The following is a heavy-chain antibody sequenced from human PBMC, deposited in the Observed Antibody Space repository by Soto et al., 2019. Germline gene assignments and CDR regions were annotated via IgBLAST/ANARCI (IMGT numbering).Heavy chain of an antibody. CDR3: ADAHCTNYVSGMDV. CDR1: GSSISNSNW. CDR2: IYYSGST. D-gene: IGHD2-8*01. V-gene: IGHV4-30-4*01. J-gene: IGHJ6*02. Sequence: SETRSLTCALFGSSISNSNWWTWVRQPPGKGLEWIGYIYYSGSTYYNPSLKSRVTISVDTSKNQFSLELSTVTAADTAVYYCADAHCTNYVSGMDVWGQGATVT.